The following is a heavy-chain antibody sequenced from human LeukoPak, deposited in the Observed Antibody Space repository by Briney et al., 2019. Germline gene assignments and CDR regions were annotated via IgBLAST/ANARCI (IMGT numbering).Heavy chain of an antibody. D-gene: IGHD3-22*01. Sequence: GGSLRLSCAASGFTFSSYGMHWVRQAPGKGLEWLAFIRYDGSNNYYADSVKGRFTISRDNSKNTLYLQMNSLRAEDTAVYYCAKDPSRDSSGYYSDYWGQGTLVTVSS. V-gene: IGHV3-30*02. CDR3: AKDPSRDSSGYYSDY. CDR1: GFTFSSYG. CDR2: IRYDGSNN. J-gene: IGHJ4*02.